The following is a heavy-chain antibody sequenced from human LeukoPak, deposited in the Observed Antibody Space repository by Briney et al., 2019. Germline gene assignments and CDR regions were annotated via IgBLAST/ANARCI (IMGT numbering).Heavy chain of an antibody. J-gene: IGHJ4*02. Sequence: GGSLRLSCAASGFTVSSNYMDWVRQAPGKGLELVSIIYSGGGTYSADSVKGRFTISRDNSKNTVSLQMNSLRAEDTAVYYCARRYSGSFCFDSWGQGTLVTVSS. CDR1: GFTVSSNY. CDR3: ARRYSGSFCFDS. CDR2: IYSGGGT. V-gene: IGHV3-53*01. D-gene: IGHD1-26*01.